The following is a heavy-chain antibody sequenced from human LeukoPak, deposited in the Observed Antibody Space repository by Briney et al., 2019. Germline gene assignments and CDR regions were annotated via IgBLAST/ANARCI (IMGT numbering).Heavy chain of an antibody. J-gene: IGHJ4*02. V-gene: IGHV1-2*02. CDR1: RYTFTGYY. D-gene: IGHD3-10*02. Sequence: ASVKVSCKASRYTFTGYYMHWVRQAPGQGLEWMGWINPNSGGTNYAQEFQGRVTMTRDTSISTAYMELSRLRSDDTAVYYCVFGESSFDYWGQGTLVTVSS. CDR2: INPNSGGT. CDR3: VFGESSFDY.